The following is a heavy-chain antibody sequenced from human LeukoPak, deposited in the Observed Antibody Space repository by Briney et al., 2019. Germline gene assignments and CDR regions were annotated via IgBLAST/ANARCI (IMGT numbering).Heavy chain of an antibody. D-gene: IGHD3-10*01. J-gene: IGHJ5*02. Sequence: ASVKVSCKASGYTFTDYYIHWVRQAPGQGLEWMGWINPNSGGTSYPQKFQGRVTLTRDTSISTAYMELSSLRSDDTAVYFCARALANYFGSGSPWGQGTLISVSS. V-gene: IGHV1-2*02. CDR1: GYTFTDYY. CDR2: INPNSGGT. CDR3: ARALANYFGSGSP.